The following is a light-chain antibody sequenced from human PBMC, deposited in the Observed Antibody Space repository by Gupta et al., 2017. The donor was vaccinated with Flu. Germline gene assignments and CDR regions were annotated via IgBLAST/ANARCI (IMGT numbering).Light chain of an antibody. CDR3: HVCDTSNTHLV. V-gene: IGLV3-21*02. Sequence: GGDNNGNKNVHWYQQKPGQAPVLVVSDDSHRPSGIPERFSGSNSGNTATLTSSRVEAGDEDDCYCHVCDTSNTHLVFGGGTKLNVL. J-gene: IGLJ2*01. CDR1: NNGNKN. CDR2: DDS.